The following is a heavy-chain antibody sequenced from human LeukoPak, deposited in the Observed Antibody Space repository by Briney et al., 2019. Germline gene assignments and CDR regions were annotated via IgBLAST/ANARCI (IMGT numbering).Heavy chain of an antibody. CDR2: ISWDGGST. Sequence: GGSLRLSCAASGFTFDDYTMHWVRQAPGKGLEWVSLISWDGGSTYYADSVKGRFTISRDNGKNSLHLQMNSLRAEDAAMYYCARDPDYWGQGTLVTVSS. V-gene: IGHV3-43*01. CDR1: GFTFDDYT. CDR3: ARDPDY. J-gene: IGHJ4*02.